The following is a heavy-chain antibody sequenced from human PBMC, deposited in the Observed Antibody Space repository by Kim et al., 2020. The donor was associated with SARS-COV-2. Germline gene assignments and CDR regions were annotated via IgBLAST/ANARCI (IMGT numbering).Heavy chain of an antibody. CDR3: ARGGLRWQNWYFDL. J-gene: IGHJ2*01. CDR2: ISSSSSYI. Sequence: GGSLRLSCAASGFTFSSYSMNWVRQAPGKGLEWVSSISSSSSYIYYADSVKGRFTISRDNAKNSLYLQMNSLRAEDTAVYYCARGGLRWQNWYFDLWGRGTLVTVSS. D-gene: IGHD4-17*01. V-gene: IGHV3-21*04. CDR1: GFTFSSYS.